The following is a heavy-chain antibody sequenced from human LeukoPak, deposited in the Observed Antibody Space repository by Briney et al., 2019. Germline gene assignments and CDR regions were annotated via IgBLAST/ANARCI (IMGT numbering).Heavy chain of an antibody. J-gene: IGHJ2*01. D-gene: IGHD3-16*01. Sequence: ASVKVSCKASGGTFSSYAISWVRQAPGQGLEWMGGVIPIFGTANYAQKFQGRVTITTDESTSTAYMELSSLRSEDTAVYYCARDGAWGPRPGGGIGYWYFDLWGRGTLVTVSS. CDR2: VIPIFGTA. CDR3: ARDGAWGPRPGGGIGYWYFDL. CDR1: GGTFSSYA. V-gene: IGHV1-69*05.